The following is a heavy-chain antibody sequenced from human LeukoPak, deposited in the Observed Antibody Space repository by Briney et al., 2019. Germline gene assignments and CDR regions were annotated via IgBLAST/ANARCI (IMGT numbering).Heavy chain of an antibody. CDR1: GYTFTNYY. Sequence: ASVKVSCKASGYTFTNYYMHWVRPAPEQGLEWMGIINPSGGSTSYAQKFQGRLTMTRDTSTSTVYMELSSLRSQDTAVYYCARRSLRYSFDYWGQGTLVTVSS. D-gene: IGHD3-9*01. J-gene: IGHJ4*02. CDR3: ARRSLRYSFDY. CDR2: INPSGGST. V-gene: IGHV1-46*01.